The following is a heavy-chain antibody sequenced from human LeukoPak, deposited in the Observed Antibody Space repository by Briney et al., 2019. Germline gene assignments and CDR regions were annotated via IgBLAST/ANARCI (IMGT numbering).Heavy chain of an antibody. Sequence: GGSLRLSCAASGFTFSDYYMSWIRQAPGKGLEWVSYISSSGSTIYYADSAKGRFTISRDNAKNSLYLQMNSLRAEDTAVYYCARDQTPAGLNSYGTDYWGQGTLVTVSS. CDR2: ISSSGSTI. CDR3: ARDQTPAGLNSYGTDY. J-gene: IGHJ4*02. D-gene: IGHD5-18*01. V-gene: IGHV3-11*01. CDR1: GFTFSDYY.